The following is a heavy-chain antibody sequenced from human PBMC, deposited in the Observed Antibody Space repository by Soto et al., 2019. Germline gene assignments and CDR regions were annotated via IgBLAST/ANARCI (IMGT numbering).Heavy chain of an antibody. D-gene: IGHD3-9*01. CDR1: GYTFTSYG. Sequence: ASVKVSCKASGYTFTSYGISWVRQAPGQGLEWMGWISAYNGNTNYAQKLQDRVTMTTDTSTSTAYMELRSLRSDDTAVYYCARVERLRYFDWLSSAGSGYGMDVWGQGTTVTVSS. V-gene: IGHV1-18*04. J-gene: IGHJ6*02. CDR3: ARVERLRYFDWLSSAGSGYGMDV. CDR2: ISAYNGNT.